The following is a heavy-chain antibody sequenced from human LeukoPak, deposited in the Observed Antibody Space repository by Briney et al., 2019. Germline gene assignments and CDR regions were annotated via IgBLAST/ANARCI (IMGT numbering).Heavy chain of an antibody. V-gene: IGHV1-46*01. CDR1: GYTFINNW. D-gene: IGHD3-10*01. CDR3: ARDNSVGDIAWWFDP. CDR2: INPTGTGT. Sequence: GASVKVSCKASGYTFINNWMHWVRQAPGQGLEWIGLINPTGTGTLYAQKFQGRVTMTRVMSTSTDYMELSSLRSEDTAVYYCARDNSVGDIAWWFDPWGQGTLVTVSS. J-gene: IGHJ5*02.